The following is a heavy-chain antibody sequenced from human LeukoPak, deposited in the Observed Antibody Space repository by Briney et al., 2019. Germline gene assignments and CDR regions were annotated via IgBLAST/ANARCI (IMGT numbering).Heavy chain of an antibody. CDR1: GYTFTGYY. CDR3: ARDYCSCDQRLYYYYYMDV. D-gene: IGHD2-15*01. CDR2: INPNSGGT. Sequence: ASVKVSCKASGYTFTGYYMHWVRQAPGQGLEWMGWINPNSGGTNYAQKFQGRVTMTRDTSISTAYMELSRLRSDDTAVYYCARDYCSCDQRLYYYYYMDVWGKGTTVTVSS. J-gene: IGHJ6*03. V-gene: IGHV1-2*02.